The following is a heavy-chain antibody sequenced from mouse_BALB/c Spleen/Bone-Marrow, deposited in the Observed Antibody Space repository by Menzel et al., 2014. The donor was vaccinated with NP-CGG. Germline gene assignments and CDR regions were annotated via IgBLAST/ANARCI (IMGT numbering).Heavy chain of an antibody. J-gene: IGHJ4*01. Sequence: EVQLQESGGGLVQPGGSLRLSCTTSGFTFIDYYMSWVRQPPGKALEWLGFIRNKAYGYTTEYSASVKGRFTISRDNSQNILYLQMNTLGAEDSATYYCARFPMDYWGQGTSVTVSS. CDR2: IRNKAYGYTT. CDR3: ARFPMDY. CDR1: GFTFIDYY. V-gene: IGHV7-3*02.